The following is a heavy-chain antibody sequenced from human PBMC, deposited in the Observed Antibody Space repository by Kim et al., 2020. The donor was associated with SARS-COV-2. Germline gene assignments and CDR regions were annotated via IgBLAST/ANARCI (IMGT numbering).Heavy chain of an antibody. V-gene: IGHV1-69*13. Sequence: SVKVSCKASGGTFSSYAISWVRQAPGQGLEWMGGIIPIFGTANYAQKFQGRVTITADESTSTAYMELSSLRSEDTAVYYCARCRVSENDSSYYYGMDVWGQGTTVTVSS. CDR2: IIPIFGTA. D-gene: IGHD1-1*01. CDR1: GGTFSSYA. J-gene: IGHJ6*02. CDR3: ARCRVSENDSSYYYGMDV.